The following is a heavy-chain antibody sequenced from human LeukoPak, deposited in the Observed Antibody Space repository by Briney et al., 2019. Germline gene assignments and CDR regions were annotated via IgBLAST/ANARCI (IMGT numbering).Heavy chain of an antibody. CDR1: GYTFSGYY. Sequence: ASVKVSCKASGYTFSGYYMHWIRQAPGQGLEWMGWINPNSGSTNYAQKFQGRVTMTRDTSISTVYMELDRLRFDDMAVYYCARGFRKTGTTVWWFDPWSQGTLVTVSS. V-gene: IGHV1-2*02. J-gene: IGHJ5*02. D-gene: IGHD1-7*01. CDR2: INPNSGST. CDR3: ARGFRKTGTTVWWFDP.